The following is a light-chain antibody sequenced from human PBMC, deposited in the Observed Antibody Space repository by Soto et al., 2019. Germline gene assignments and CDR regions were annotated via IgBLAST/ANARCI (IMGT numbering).Light chain of an antibody. CDR2: AAS. Sequence: ASQSISYYLNWYQKKXGKAPKFMIYAASXMQSGVPDRFSGSGSGTDFTLTISSLQPEDFAAYYCHQCYITPLTFGQGTRLDIK. CDR3: HQCYITPLT. V-gene: IGKV1-39*01. CDR1: QSISYY. J-gene: IGKJ5*01.